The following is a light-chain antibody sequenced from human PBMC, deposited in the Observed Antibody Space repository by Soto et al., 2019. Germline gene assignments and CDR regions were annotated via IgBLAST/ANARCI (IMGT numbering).Light chain of an antibody. CDR3: QQLNSHPYT. V-gene: IGKV1-9*01. CDR1: QDTSSY. CDR2: SAS. Sequence: DIQLTQSPSFLSASVGDRVTITCRASQDTSSYLVWYQQKPGKAPKLLIYSASTLQSGVPSRFSGSGSGTEFTLTISSLQPEDFATYYCQQLNSHPYTFGQGTKLEIK. J-gene: IGKJ2*01.